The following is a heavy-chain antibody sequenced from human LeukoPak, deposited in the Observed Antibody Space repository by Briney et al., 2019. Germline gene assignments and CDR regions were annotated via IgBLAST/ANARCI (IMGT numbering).Heavy chain of an antibody. Sequence: PSETLSLTCTVSGGSISSGNNYWSWIRQPAGKGLEWIGRIYTSGSTNYNPSLKSRVTISVDTSKNQFSLKLSSVTAADTAVYYCARAPNLRDWYFTLWGRGTLVTVSS. CDR2: IYTSGST. V-gene: IGHV4-61*02. CDR3: ARAPNLRDWYFTL. D-gene: IGHD3-9*01. J-gene: IGHJ2*01. CDR1: GGSISSGNNY.